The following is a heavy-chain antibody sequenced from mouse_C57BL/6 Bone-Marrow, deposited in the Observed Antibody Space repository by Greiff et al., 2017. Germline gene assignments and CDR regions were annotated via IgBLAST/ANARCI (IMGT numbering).Heavy chain of an antibody. CDR2: IYPGDGDT. CDR1: GYAFSSSW. J-gene: IGHJ1*03. V-gene: IGHV1-82*01. Sequence: VQLKESGPELVKPGASVKISCKASGYAFSSSWMNWVKQRPGKGLEWIGRIYPGDGDTNYNGKFKGKATLTADKSSSTAYMQLSSLTSEDSAVYFCAREEVYYGSSYDWYIDVWGTGTTVTVSS. CDR3: AREEVYYGSSYDWYIDV. D-gene: IGHD1-1*01.